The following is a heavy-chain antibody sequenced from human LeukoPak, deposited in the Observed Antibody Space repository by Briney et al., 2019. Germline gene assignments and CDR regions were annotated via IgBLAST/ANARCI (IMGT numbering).Heavy chain of an antibody. CDR2: IKQDGSEK. Sequence: PGGSLRLSCAASGFTFSSYWMSWVRQAPGKGLEWVANIKQDGSEKYYVDSVKGRFTISRDNAKNSLYLQMNSLRAEDTAVYYCAREGVVRYGSGSYSYFDYWGQGTLVTVSS. D-gene: IGHD3-10*01. CDR3: AREGVVRYGSGSYSYFDY. V-gene: IGHV3-7*01. CDR1: GFTFSSYW. J-gene: IGHJ4*02.